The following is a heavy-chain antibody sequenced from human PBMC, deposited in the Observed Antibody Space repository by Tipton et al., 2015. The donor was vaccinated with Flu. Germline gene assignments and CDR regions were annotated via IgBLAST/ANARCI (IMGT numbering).Heavy chain of an antibody. V-gene: IGHV4-39*07. CDR2: IYNSGST. CDR3: AREKDSRGSEYFQQ. D-gene: IGHD6-19*01. Sequence: TLSLTCIVSGASVRSSTYYWGWIRQPPGKGLEWIGNIYNSGSTYYNPSLKSRVTISIDTSKNQFSLRLSFVTAADTAVYYCAREKDSRGSEYFQQWGQGTLVTVSS. J-gene: IGHJ1*01. CDR1: GASVRSSTYY.